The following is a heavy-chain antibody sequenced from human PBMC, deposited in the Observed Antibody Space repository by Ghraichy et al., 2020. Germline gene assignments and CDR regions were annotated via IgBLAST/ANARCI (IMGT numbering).Heavy chain of an antibody. J-gene: IGHJ4*02. V-gene: IGHV4-59*01. CDR1: GGSISSYY. CDR3: ARDTSGWYGTN. CDR2: IYNSGST. D-gene: IGHD6-19*01. Sequence: SQTLSLTCTVSGGSISSYYWSWIRQPPGKGLEWIGYIYNSGSTDYNPFLKSRVTISVDTSKNQLSLNLRSVTAADTAVYYCARDTSGWYGTNWGQGTLVTVSS.